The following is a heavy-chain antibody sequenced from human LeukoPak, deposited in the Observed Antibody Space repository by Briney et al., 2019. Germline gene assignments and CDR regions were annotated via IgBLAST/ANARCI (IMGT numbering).Heavy chain of an antibody. D-gene: IGHD6-6*01. J-gene: IGHJ3*02. CDR1: GGSISCYY. Sequence: PSETLSLTCTVSGGSISCYYWSWIRQPAGKGLEWIGRIYASGSTNYNPSLKSRVTMSVDTSKNQFSLKLSSVTAADTAVYYCARDRAARTVYAFDIWGQGTMVTVSS. V-gene: IGHV4-4*07. CDR3: ARDRAARTVYAFDI. CDR2: IYASGST.